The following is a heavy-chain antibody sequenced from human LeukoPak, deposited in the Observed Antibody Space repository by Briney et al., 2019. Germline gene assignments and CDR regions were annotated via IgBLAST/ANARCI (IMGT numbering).Heavy chain of an antibody. Sequence: PSETLSLTCTVSGGSISSGPYYWIWIRQPPGKGLEWIGSIYYSGSTYYNPSLKSRVTISVDTSKNQFSLKLSSVTAADTAVYYCARGIAAAGFDPWGQGTLVTVSS. V-gene: IGHV4-39*01. CDR2: IYYSGST. CDR3: ARGIAAAGFDP. D-gene: IGHD6-13*01. J-gene: IGHJ5*02. CDR1: GGSISSGPYY.